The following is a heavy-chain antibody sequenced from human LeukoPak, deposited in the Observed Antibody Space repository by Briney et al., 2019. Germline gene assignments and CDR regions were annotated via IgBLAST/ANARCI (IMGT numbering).Heavy chain of an antibody. J-gene: IGHJ4*02. D-gene: IGHD1-26*01. Sequence: GGSLRLSCAASGFTVSSNYMSWVRQAPGKGLEWVSVIYSGGSTYYADSVKGRFTISRDNSKNTLYLQMNSLRAEDTAVYYCARLNKSYSIFDYWGQGTLVTVSS. V-gene: IGHV3-53*01. CDR1: GFTVSSNY. CDR2: IYSGGST. CDR3: ARLNKSYSIFDY.